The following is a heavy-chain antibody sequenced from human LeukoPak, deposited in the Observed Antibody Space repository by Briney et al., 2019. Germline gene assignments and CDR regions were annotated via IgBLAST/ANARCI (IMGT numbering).Heavy chain of an antibody. CDR2: ISYDGSNK. CDR1: GFTFSSYG. Sequence: GRSLRLSCAASGFTFSSYGMHWVRQAPGKGLAWVAVISYDGSNKYYADSVKGRFTIYRDNSKNTLYLQMNSLRAEDTAVYYCAKHQIWFGESDHLDYWGQGTLVTVSS. D-gene: IGHD3-10*01. J-gene: IGHJ4*02. V-gene: IGHV3-30*18. CDR3: AKHQIWFGESDHLDY.